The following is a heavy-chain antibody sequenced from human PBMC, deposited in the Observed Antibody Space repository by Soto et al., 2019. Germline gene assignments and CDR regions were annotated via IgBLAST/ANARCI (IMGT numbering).Heavy chain of an antibody. V-gene: IGHV3-11*06. CDR2: ISSSSIYI. Sequence: PGGSLRLSCAASGFRFSDYYMSWIRQAPGKGLEWISYISSSSIYINYADSVKGRFTISRDNVKNSLYLQMNSLRAEDTAVYYCAREFWSGSYTSNYGMDVWGQGTTVTAP. D-gene: IGHD3-3*01. J-gene: IGHJ6*02. CDR3: AREFWSGSYTSNYGMDV. CDR1: GFRFSDYY.